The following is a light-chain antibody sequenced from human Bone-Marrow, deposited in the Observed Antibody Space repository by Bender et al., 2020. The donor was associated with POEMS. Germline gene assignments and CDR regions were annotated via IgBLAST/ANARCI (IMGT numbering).Light chain of an antibody. CDR1: SSNIGAGYD. Sequence: QSMLTQPPSVSGAPGQRVTISCTGRSSNIGAGYDVYWYQQLPGTAPKLLIYGNTNRPSGVPDRFSASKSGTSASLAITGLQAEDEADYYCATWDDSLSGRVVFGGGTKVTVL. CDR3: ATWDDSLSGRVV. V-gene: IGLV1-40*01. J-gene: IGLJ2*01. CDR2: GNT.